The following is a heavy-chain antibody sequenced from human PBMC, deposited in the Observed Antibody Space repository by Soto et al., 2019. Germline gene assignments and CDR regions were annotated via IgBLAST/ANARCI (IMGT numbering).Heavy chain of an antibody. Sequence: QITLTESGPSLVKPTQTLTLTCTFSGFSLTNTGVTVVWIRQPPGKALEWLALVYWHDDKRYNPSLRNRLTIAQDTSKTRVVLTLANVGPVDTATYYCAHSHFEILTGPFDSWGRGTLVTVSS. CDR1: GFSLTNTGVT. CDR3: AHSHFEILTGPFDS. J-gene: IGHJ5*01. CDR2: VYWHDDK. D-gene: IGHD3-9*01. V-gene: IGHV2-5*01.